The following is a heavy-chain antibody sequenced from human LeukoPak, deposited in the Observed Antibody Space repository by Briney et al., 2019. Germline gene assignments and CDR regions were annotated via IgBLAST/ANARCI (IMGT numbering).Heavy chain of an antibody. CDR3: ARHRAYSSWSPFDY. J-gene: IGHJ4*02. CDR1: DDSMRRYY. V-gene: IGHV4-59*08. Sequence: PSETLSLTCTVSDDSMRRYYWSWLRPPPGKGLEWIGYIYYSGSTIYNPSLKSRVSISVDTSKNQFSLKLSSVTAADTAVYYCARHRAYSSWSPFDYWGQGTLVTVSS. D-gene: IGHD6-6*01. CDR2: IYYSGST.